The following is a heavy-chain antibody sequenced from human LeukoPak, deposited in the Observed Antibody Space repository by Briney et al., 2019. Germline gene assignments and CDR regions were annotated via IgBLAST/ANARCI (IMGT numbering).Heavy chain of an antibody. CDR2: IYYSGST. J-gene: IGHJ6*02. CDR3: ARADYYYYGMDV. V-gene: IGHV4-59*01. Sequence: SETLSLTCTVSGGSISSYYWSWIRQPPGKGLELIGYIYYSGSTNYNPSLKSRVTISVDTSKNQFSLKLSSVTAADTAVYYCARADYYYYGMDVWGQGTTVTVSS. CDR1: GGSISSYY.